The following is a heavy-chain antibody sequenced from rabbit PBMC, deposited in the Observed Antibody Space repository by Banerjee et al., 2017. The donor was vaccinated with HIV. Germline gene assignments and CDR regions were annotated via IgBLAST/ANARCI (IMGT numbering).Heavy chain of an antibody. V-gene: IGHV1S45*01. Sequence: QEQLVESGGGLVQPEGSLTLTCKASGFDLSSNEMCWVRQAPGKGLEWIACINTSSGNTVYASWAKGRFTISKTSSTTVTLQMTSLTAADTATYFCARTKYTSSTGYYLFNLWGPGTLVTVS. D-gene: IGHD1-1*01. CDR1: GFDLSSNE. CDR3: ARTKYTSSTGYYLFNL. CDR2: INTSSGNT. J-gene: IGHJ4*01.